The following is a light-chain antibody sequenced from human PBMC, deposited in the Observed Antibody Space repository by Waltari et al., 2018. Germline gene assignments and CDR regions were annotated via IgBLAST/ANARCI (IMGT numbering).Light chain of an antibody. V-gene: IGLV2-11*01. J-gene: IGLJ1*01. CDR1: RSDVGGYNF. Sequence: QSALTQPRSVSGSPGQAGPISCTGTRSDVGGYNFVSWYQQHPGKAPKLMIYDVTKRPSGVPDRFSGSKSGNTASLTISGLQAEDEADYYCCSYAGSYTYVFGTGTKVTVL. CDR3: CSYAGSYTYV. CDR2: DVT.